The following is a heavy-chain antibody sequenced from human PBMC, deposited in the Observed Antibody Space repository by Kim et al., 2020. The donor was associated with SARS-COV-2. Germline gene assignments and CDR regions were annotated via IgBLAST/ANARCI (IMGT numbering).Heavy chain of an antibody. CDR1: GGSFSGYY. Sequence: SETLSLTCAVYGGSFSGYYWSWIRQPPGKGLEWIGEINHSGSTNYNPSLKSRVTISVDTSKNQFSLKLSSVTAADTAVYYCARGWRLGRQGDIWGQGTMV. CDR3: ARGWRLGRQGDI. J-gene: IGHJ3*02. D-gene: IGHD2-21*02. V-gene: IGHV4-34*01. CDR2: INHSGST.